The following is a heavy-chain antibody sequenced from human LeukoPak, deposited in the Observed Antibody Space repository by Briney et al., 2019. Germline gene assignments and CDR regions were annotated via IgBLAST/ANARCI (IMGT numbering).Heavy chain of an antibody. V-gene: IGHV4-59*01. Sequence: PSETLSLTCTVSGGSISSYYWSWIRQPPGKGLEWIGFIYYSGTTNYNPSLKSRVTISVDPSENQFSLRLSSVTAADTAVYYCARGPVTEAFDTWGQGTMVTVSS. CDR1: GGSISSYY. CDR3: ARGPVTEAFDT. D-gene: IGHD5-18*01. J-gene: IGHJ3*02. CDR2: IYYSGTT.